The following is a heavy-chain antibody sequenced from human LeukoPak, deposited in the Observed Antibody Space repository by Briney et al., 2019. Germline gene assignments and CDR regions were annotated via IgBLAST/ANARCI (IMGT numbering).Heavy chain of an antibody. V-gene: IGHV4-59*12. CDR3: ARDTYYYDSSGYFRV. Sequence: SETLSLTCTVSGGSISSYYWSWIRQPPGKGLEWIGYIYYSGSTNYNPSLKSRVTISVDTSKDQFSLKLSSVTAADTAVYYCARDTYYYDSSGYFRVWGQGTLVTVSS. D-gene: IGHD3-22*01. CDR1: GGSISSYY. J-gene: IGHJ4*02. CDR2: IYYSGST.